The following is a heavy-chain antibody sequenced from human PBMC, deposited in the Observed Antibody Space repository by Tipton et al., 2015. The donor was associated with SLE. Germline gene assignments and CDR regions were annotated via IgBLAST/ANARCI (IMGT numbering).Heavy chain of an antibody. Sequence: TLSLTCIVSGGSITTRSYYWGWIRQPPGKGLEWIASISYSGATYYNPSLKSRVIISLDTSRNHFSLKLTSVTAADTAVYYCARVSGGIAYMDVWGKGTTVTFSS. CDR1: GGSITTRSYY. CDR3: ARVSGGIAYMDV. J-gene: IGHJ6*03. CDR2: ISYSGAT. D-gene: IGHD6-13*01. V-gene: IGHV4-39*02.